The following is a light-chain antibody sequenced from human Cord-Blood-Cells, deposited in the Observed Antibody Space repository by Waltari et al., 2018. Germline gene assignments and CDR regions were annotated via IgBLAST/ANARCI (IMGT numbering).Light chain of an antibody. CDR2: EVS. Sequence: QSALTQPASVSGSPGQSITISCTGTSSDVGGYNYVSWYQQHPGKAPKLMIYEVSNRPSGVSNLFAGSESGNTASLTIAGLQAEDEADYYCSSYTSSSTLYVFGTGTKVTVL. CDR3: SSYTSSSTLYV. J-gene: IGLJ1*01. CDR1: SSDVGGYNY. V-gene: IGLV2-14*01.